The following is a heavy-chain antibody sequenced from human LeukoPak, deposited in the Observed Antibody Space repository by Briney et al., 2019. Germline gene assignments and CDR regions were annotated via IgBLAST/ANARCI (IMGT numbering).Heavy chain of an antibody. J-gene: IGHJ4*02. Sequence: SLRLSCAASGFTFDDYAMHWVRQAPGKGLEWVSGISWNSGSIGYADSVKGRFTISRDNAKNSLYLQMNSLRAEDTALYYCAKARGYDTSFIDYWGQGTLVTVSS. CDR1: GFTFDDYA. CDR3: AKARGYDTSFIDY. D-gene: IGHD5-12*01. V-gene: IGHV3-9*01. CDR2: ISWNSGSI.